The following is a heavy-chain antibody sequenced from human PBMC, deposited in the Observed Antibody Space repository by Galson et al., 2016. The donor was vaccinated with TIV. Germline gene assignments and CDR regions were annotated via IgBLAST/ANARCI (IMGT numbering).Heavy chain of an antibody. V-gene: IGHV3-23*01. CDR1: GFTFNNFA. CDR3: AKDGGGWYTTGWYYFDY. D-gene: IGHD6-19*01. CDR2: LSGSGSKK. Sequence: SLRLSCAASGFTFNNFAMSWVRQAPGKGLEWVSSLSGSGSKKYYTDSVKGRFTISRDNSENTVYLLMNRLRAEDTAVYYCAKDGGGWYTTGWYYFDYWGQGTLVTVSS. J-gene: IGHJ4*02.